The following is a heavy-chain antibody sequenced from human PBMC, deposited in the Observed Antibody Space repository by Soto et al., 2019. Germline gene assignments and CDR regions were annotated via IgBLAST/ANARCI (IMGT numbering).Heavy chain of an antibody. D-gene: IGHD3-3*01. CDR3: AHRLRGLTYDFWSCHVTDWFDP. V-gene: IGHV2-5*02. CDR2: IFWDGDK. Sequence: QITLKESGPTLVKPTQTLTLTCTFSGFSLSTSGVGVGWIRQPPGKALEWLALIFWDGDKRYSPFLKSRLTMTKDASKNQVVLTMTNMDPVDTATYYCAHRLRGLTYDFWSCHVTDWFDPWGQGAQVTVSS. CDR1: GFSLSTSGVG. J-gene: IGHJ5*02.